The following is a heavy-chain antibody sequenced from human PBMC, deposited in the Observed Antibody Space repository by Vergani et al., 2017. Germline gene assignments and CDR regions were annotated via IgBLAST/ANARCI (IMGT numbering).Heavy chain of an antibody. J-gene: IGHJ5*02. CDR3: ARSIVYCAGATGRAYYFDR. D-gene: IGHD2-8*02. V-gene: IGHV1-46*02. CDR1: GYIFKNYY. Sequence: VQLVQSGAEVRKPGASVTVSCTASGYIFKNYYIHWLRQAPGQAFEWMGILNPTTGHTTSAQKFMGRVDMTRDPSTDTSTRTVQMTLSSLRSEDTAVYYCARSIVYCAGATGRAYYFDRWGQRTRVTDSS. CDR2: LNPTTGHT.